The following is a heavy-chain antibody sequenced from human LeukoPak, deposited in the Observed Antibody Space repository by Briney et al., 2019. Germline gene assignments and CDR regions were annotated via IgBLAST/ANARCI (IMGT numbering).Heavy chain of an antibody. Sequence: PSETLSLTCAVYGGSFSGYYWSWIRQPAGKGLEWIGRIYTSGSTNYNPSLKSRVTMSVDTSKNQFSLKLSSVTAADTAVYYCARDYYDSSGSHYYYYYYGMDVWGQGTTVTVSS. CDR3: ARDYYDSSGSHYYYYYYGMDV. CDR1: GGSFSGYY. CDR2: IYTSGST. V-gene: IGHV4-4*07. D-gene: IGHD3-22*01. J-gene: IGHJ6*02.